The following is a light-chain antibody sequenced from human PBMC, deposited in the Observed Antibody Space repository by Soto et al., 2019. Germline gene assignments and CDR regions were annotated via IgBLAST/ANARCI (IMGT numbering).Light chain of an antibody. CDR3: SSYTSSSTLL. CDR1: RSDIGSYNY. J-gene: IGLJ3*02. V-gene: IGLV2-14*01. CDR2: EVS. Sequence: QSALTQPASVSGSPGQSITISCSGTRSDIGSYNYVSWYQQHPGKAPKLMIYEVSNRPSGVSNRFSGSKSGNTASLTISGLQAEDEADYYCSSYTSSSTLLFGGGTKLTVL.